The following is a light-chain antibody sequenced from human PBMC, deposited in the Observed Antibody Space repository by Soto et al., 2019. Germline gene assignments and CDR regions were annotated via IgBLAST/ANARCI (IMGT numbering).Light chain of an antibody. CDR2: DAS. CDR1: QNVDHW. CDR3: QRYNSNSRT. Sequence: DIEMTQSPSTLSASVGDRVTITCRASQNVDHWVAWYQQKPGRAPKFLIFDASILESGVPSRFSGSGSGTEFTLSISNLQPEDFATYYCQRYNSNSRTFGQGTRV. V-gene: IGKV1-5*01. J-gene: IGKJ1*01.